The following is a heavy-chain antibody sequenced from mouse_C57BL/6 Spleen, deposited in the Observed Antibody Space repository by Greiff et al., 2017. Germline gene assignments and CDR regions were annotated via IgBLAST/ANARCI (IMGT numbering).Heavy chain of an antibody. CDR3: ASLDSAGYLAGFAD. J-gene: IGHJ3*01. CDR2: IWTGGGT. CDR1: GFSLTSYA. Sequence: VQLPESGPGLVAPSPSLSITCTVSGFSLTSYAISWVRQPPGKGLEWLGVIWTGGGTNYNSALKSRLSISKDNAKSPVFLKRNSLQTDDTARYYCASLDSAGYLAGFADWGQGTLVTVAA. D-gene: IGHD3-2*02. V-gene: IGHV2-9-1*01.